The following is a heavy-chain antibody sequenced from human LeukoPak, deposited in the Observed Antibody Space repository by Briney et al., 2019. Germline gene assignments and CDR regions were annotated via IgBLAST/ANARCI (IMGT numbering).Heavy chain of an antibody. Sequence: PGGPLRLSCAASGFTFSSYSMNWVRQAPGKGLEWVSYISSSGRTIYYADSVKGRFTISRDNAKNSLYLQMNSLRAEDTAVYYCARGGHYYGSGNYSSFDYWGQGTLVTVSS. D-gene: IGHD3-10*01. CDR2: ISSSGRTI. CDR1: GFTFSSYS. J-gene: IGHJ4*02. V-gene: IGHV3-48*04. CDR3: ARGGHYYGSGNYSSFDY.